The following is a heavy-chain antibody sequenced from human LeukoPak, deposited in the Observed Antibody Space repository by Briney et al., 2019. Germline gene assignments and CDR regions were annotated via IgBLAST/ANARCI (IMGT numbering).Heavy chain of an antibody. D-gene: IGHD6-13*01. CDR2: IYYSEGT. J-gene: IGHJ4*02. V-gene: IGHV4-30-4*08. Sequence: PSETPSLTCTVSGGSISSDNYYWGWIRQPPGKGLEWIGYIYYSEGTYYNPSLRSRVIISADTSKPQLSLNLGSVTAADSAVYYCAIAAIAVASFDSWGQGTLVTVSS. CDR3: AIAAIAVASFDS. CDR1: GGSISSDNYY.